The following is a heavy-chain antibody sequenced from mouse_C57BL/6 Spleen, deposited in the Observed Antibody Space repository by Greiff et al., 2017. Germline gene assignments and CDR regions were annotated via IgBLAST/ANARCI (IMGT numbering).Heavy chain of an antibody. CDR3: ARDGLWLHYFDY. Sequence: EVKVVESGGGLVKPGGSLKLSCAASGFTFSSYAMSWVRQTPEKRLEWVATISDGGSYTYYPDNVKGRFTISRDNAKNNLYLQMSHLKSEDTAMYYCARDGLWLHYFDYWGQGTTLTVSS. D-gene: IGHD2-2*01. CDR2: ISDGGSYT. V-gene: IGHV5-4*01. CDR1: GFTFSSYA. J-gene: IGHJ2*01.